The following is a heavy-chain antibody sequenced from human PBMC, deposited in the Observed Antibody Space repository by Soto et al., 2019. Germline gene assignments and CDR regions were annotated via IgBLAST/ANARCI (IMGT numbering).Heavy chain of an antibody. J-gene: IGHJ4*02. CDR2: INESGSA. CDR3: AGCAVGVLLFGLPKDF. Sequence: VLGGSLSGHFWRWIRQPLGKGLEWIGEINESGSANYNQSLKSRVTLSVDTSKNQFSSKLSSVAAADTAVYYCAGCAVGVLLFGLPKDFWCQGTQVTLSS. D-gene: IGHD3-3*01. V-gene: IGHV4-34*01. CDR1: GGSLSGHF.